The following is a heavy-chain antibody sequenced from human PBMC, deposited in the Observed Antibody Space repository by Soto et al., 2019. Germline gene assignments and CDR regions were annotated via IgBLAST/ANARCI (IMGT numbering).Heavy chain of an antibody. D-gene: IGHD3-22*01. J-gene: IGHJ5*02. CDR3: ARHSTGYYYSWFDP. V-gene: IGHV4-39*01. CDR1: GGSISSSSYY. CDR2: IYYSGST. Sequence: SETLSLTCTVSGGSISSSSYYCGWIRQPPGKGLEWIGSIYYSGSTYYNPSLKSRITISVDTSKNQFSLKLSSVTAADTAVYYCARHSTGYYYSWFDPWGQGTLVTVSS.